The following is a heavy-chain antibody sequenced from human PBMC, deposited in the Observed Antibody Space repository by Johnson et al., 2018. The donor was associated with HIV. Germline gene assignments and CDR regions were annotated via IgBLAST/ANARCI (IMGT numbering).Heavy chain of an antibody. D-gene: IGHD6-13*01. CDR2: ISYDGTNK. CDR1: GFTFSSSG. CDR3: ARAAAAATDAFDI. V-gene: IGHV3-30*03. J-gene: IGHJ3*02. Sequence: QLVESGGGVVQPGRSLRLSCVASGFTFSSSGMHWVRQAPGKGLEWVAVISYDGTNKYYADSVKGRFTISRDNSKNTLYLQMNSLRAEDTAVYYCARAAAAATDAFDIWGQGTMVTVSS.